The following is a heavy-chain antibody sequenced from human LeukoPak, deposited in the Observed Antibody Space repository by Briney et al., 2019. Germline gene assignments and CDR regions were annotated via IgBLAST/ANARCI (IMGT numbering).Heavy chain of an antibody. D-gene: IGHD3-22*01. Sequence: SGGSLRLSCAASGFNFRSYSMNWVRQAPGKGLEWVSSISSSSSYVYYADSVKGRFTISRDNAKNSLYLQMNSLRAEDTAVYYCAAFDSSALDAFDIWGQGTMVTVYS. CDR3: AAFDSSALDAFDI. CDR1: GFNFRSYS. J-gene: IGHJ3*02. V-gene: IGHV3-21*01. CDR2: ISSSSSYV.